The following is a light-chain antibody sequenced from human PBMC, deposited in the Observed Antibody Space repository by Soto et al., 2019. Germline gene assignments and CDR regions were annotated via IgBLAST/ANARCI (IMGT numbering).Light chain of an antibody. V-gene: IGLV2-11*01. J-gene: IGLJ1*01. CDR3: CSYAGTFRGYV. CDR1: SSDVGGFDY. CDR2: DVS. Sequence: QSALTQPRSVSGSPGQSVTFSCTGTSSDVGGFDYVSWVQQHPGKVPKLMIYDVSKRPSGVPDRFSGPKSGNTASLTISGLQAEDEADYYCCSYAGTFRGYVFGTGTKLTVL.